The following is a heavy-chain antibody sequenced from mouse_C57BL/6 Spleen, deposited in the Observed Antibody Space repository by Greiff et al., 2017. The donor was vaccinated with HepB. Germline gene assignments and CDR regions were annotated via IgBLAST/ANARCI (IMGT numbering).Heavy chain of an antibody. CDR1: GYAFSSSW. Sequence: VKLQESGPELVKPGASVKISCKASGYAFSSSWMNWVKQRPGKGLEWIGRIYPGDGDTNYNGKFKGKATLTADKSSSTAYMQLSSLTSEDSAVYFYARIYYGTYDLAMDYWGQGTSLTVSS. J-gene: IGHJ4*01. V-gene: IGHV1-82*01. CDR3: ARIYYGTYDLAMDY. D-gene: IGHD2-1*01. CDR2: IYPGDGDT.